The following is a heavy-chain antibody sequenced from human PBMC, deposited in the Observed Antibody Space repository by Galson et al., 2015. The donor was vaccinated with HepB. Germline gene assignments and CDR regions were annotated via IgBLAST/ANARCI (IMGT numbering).Heavy chain of an antibody. CDR3: ARDTVASHWYFDL. CDR1: GYTFTSYY. V-gene: IGHV1-46*01. Sequence: SVKVSGKASGYTFTSYYMHWVRQAPGQGLEWMGIINPSGGSTSYAQKFQGRVTMTRDTSTSTVYMELSGLRSEDTAVYYCARDTVASHWYFDLWGRGTLVTVSS. CDR2: INPSGGST. J-gene: IGHJ2*01. D-gene: IGHD4-11*01.